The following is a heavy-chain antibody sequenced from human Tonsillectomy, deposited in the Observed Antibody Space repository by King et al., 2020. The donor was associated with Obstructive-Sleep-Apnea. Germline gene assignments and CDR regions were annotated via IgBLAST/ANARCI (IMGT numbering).Heavy chain of an antibody. CDR3: AKDTVNEYFDSSGYYYVFDY. CDR1: GFTFSNYG. Sequence: VQLVESGGGVVQPGGSLRLSCAASGFTFSNYGMHWVRQAPAKGLEWVAFIRYDGSNKYYADSVKGRFTISSENSKNTLYLQMNSRRAEDTAVYYCAKDTVNEYFDSSGYYYVFDYWGQGTLLTVSS. D-gene: IGHD3-22*01. J-gene: IGHJ4*02. CDR2: IRYDGSNK. V-gene: IGHV3-30*02.